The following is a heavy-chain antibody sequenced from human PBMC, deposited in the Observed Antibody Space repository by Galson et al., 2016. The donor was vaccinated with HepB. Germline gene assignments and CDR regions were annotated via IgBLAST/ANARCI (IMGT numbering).Heavy chain of an antibody. V-gene: IGHV5-51*01. D-gene: IGHD3-3*01. Sequence: VRQMPGKGLEWMAIIYPGDYDIRYSPSFQGQVTISVDKSISTAYLQWSSLTASDTAIYYCARSLTGSYDFWGAIYNYYAMDVWGQGTTVIVS. J-gene: IGHJ6*02. CDR3: ARSLTGSYDFWGAIYNYYAMDV. CDR2: IYPGDYDI.